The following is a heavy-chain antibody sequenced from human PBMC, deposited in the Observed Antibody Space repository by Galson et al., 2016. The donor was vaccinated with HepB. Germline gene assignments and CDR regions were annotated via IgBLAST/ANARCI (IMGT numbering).Heavy chain of an antibody. CDR3: ARGWRGGTLGEDGSAGLH. CDR2: IDSAGTST. J-gene: IGHJ4*02. V-gene: IGHV3-74*01. Sequence: SLRLSCAASGFTFSSYWMYWVRQAPGKGPVWVSRIDSAGTSTSYADSVKGRFTISRDNAKNTLYLQMNSLRAEDTAVFYCARGWRGGTLGEDGSAGLHWGQGTLVTVSP. CDR1: GFTFSSYW. D-gene: IGHD1-26*01.